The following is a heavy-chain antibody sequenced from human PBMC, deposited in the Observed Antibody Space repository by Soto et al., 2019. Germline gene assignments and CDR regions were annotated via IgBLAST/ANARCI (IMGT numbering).Heavy chain of an antibody. J-gene: IGHJ4*02. CDR3: ARDYYDSSGTFPLDY. CDR1: GFTSSSYA. V-gene: IGHV3-30-3*01. Sequence: PGGSLRLSCAASGFTSSSYAMHWVRQSPGKGLEWVAVISYDGSNKYYADSVKGRFTISRDNSKNTLYLQMNSLRAEDTAVYYCARDYYDSSGTFPLDYWGQGTLVTVSS. CDR2: ISYDGSNK. D-gene: IGHD3-22*01.